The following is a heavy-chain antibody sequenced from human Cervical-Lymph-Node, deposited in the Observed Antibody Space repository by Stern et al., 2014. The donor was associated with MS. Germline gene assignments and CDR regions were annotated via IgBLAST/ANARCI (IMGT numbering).Heavy chain of an antibody. V-gene: IGHV1-3*04. CDR2: INIGNGNT. J-gene: IGHJ4*02. CDR3: ARGQGSYWTLYFDY. CDR1: GYNFISYA. D-gene: IGHD2-15*01. Sequence: QVQLVQSGAEVKKPGASVKVSCKAAGYNFISYAMHWVRQAPGQRLEWMGWINIGNGNTKYSQKFQGRVTVTRDTSATTAYMELSSLRSEDTALYYCARGQGSYWTLYFDYWGQGTLVTVSS.